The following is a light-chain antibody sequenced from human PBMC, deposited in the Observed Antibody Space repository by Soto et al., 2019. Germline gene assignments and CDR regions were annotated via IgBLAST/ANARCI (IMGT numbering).Light chain of an antibody. V-gene: IGKV3D-20*01. CDR2: DSS. CDR3: QQYGNSPQIP. J-gene: IGKJ5*01. Sequence: IVLTQPPATLSLSPGERATVSCGSSQSVSSYLAWYQQKPGLAPRLVIYDSSIRATGIPDRFSGSGSGTDFTLTISRLEPEDFAVYFCQQYGNSPQIPFGQGTRLAI. CDR1: QSVSSY.